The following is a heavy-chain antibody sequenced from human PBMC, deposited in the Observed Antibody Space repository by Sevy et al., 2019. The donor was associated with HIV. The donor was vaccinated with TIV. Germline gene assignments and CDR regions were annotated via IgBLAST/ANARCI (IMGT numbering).Heavy chain of an antibody. CDR2: IHTDGSSS. V-gene: IGHV3-74*01. CDR1: GFTFRNYW. D-gene: IGHD3-3*01. J-gene: IGHJ4*02. CDR3: ARAGIGDFWSGYYGIDH. Sequence: GGSLRLSCAASGFTFRNYWMHWVRQAPGKGLVSVSYIHTDGSSSYYADYVKGRFTISRGNAQNTLYLQMNSLRAENTAVYYCARAGIGDFWSGYYGIDHWGQGTLVTVSS.